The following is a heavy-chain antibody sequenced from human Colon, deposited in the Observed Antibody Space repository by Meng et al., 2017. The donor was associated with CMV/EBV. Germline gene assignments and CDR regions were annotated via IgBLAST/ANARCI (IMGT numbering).Heavy chain of an antibody. CDR1: GFTVSSNY. D-gene: IGHD2-2*01. V-gene: IGHV3-66*02. Sequence: GGSLRLSCTASGFTVSSNYMSWVRQAPGKGLEWVSVIYSGGSTYYADSVKGRFTISRDNSKNTLYLQMNSLRAEDTAVYYCAREADGYCSSTSCYHDNWFDPWGQGTLVTVSS. J-gene: IGHJ5*02. CDR2: IYSGGST. CDR3: AREADGYCSSTSCYHDNWFDP.